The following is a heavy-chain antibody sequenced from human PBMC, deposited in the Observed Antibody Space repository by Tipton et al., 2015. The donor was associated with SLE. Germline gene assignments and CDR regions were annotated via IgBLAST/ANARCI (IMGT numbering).Heavy chain of an antibody. V-gene: IGHV3-30*03. Sequence: RSLRLSCAASGFTFSSYGMHWVRQAPGKGLEWVAVISYDESNKYYADSVKGRFTISRDNAKNSLYLQMNSLRAEDTAVYYCARAGYSSSRDFDYWGQGTLVTVSS. J-gene: IGHJ4*02. CDR1: GFTFSSYG. D-gene: IGHD6-6*01. CDR3: ARAGYSSSRDFDY. CDR2: ISYDESNK.